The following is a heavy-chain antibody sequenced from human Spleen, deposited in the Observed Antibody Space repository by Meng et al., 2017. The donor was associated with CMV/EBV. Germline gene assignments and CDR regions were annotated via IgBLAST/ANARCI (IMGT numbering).Heavy chain of an antibody. CDR1: GFTVSSNY. CDR3: ARSGKIVVPAAILGHDY. Sequence: GESLKISCAASGFTVSSNYMSWVRQAPGKGLEWVSVIYSGGSTYYADSVKGRFTISRDNSKNTLYLQMNSLRAEDTAVYYCARSGKIVVPAAILGHDYWGQGTLVTVSS. D-gene: IGHD2-2*01. V-gene: IGHV3-53*01. CDR2: IYSGGST. J-gene: IGHJ4*02.